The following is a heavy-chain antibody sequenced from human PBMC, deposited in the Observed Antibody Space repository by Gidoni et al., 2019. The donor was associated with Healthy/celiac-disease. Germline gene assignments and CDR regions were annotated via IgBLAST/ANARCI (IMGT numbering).Heavy chain of an antibody. CDR3: ARTKNYFSFVDY. D-gene: IGHD3-10*01. V-gene: IGHV4-30-4*01. CDR1: GGSISSGAYY. CDR2: IYYSRST. J-gene: IGHJ4*02. Sequence: QVQLQESGPGLVKPSQTLSLTCTVSGGSISSGAYYWSWLRQPPGKGLEWIGYIYYSRSTYYNPSLKSRVTISVDTSKNQFSLKLSSVTAADTAVYYCARTKNYFSFVDYWGQGTLVTVSS.